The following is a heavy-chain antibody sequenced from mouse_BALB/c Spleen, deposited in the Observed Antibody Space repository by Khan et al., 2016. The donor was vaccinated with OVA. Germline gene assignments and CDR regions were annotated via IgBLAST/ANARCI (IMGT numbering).Heavy chain of an antibody. CDR3: ARGAITSHSMDY. CDR1: GYIFTSYW. CDR2: IYPGTDST. Sequence: VQLQESGAELVRPGASVRLSCKTSGYIFTSYWIHWVKQRSGQGLEWIARIYPGTDSTYYNEIFKGKATLTADKSSNTAYMQLSSLKYEDSTVYCSARGAITSHSMDYWGQGTSVTVSS. J-gene: IGHJ4*01. D-gene: IGHD1-1*01. V-gene: IGHV1-76*01.